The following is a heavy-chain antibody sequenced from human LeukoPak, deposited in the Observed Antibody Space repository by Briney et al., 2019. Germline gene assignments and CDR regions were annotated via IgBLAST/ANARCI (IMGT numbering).Heavy chain of an antibody. CDR1: GFTFSSYA. V-gene: IGHV3-23*01. J-gene: IGHJ4*02. CDR2: ISGSGGST. CDR3: ANTPRMTTVTRFDY. Sequence: GGSLRLSCAASGFTFSSYAMSWVRQAPGKGLEWVSAISGSGGSTYYADSVKGRFTISRDNSKNTLYLQMNSLRAEDTAVYYCANTPRMTTVTRFDYWGQGTLVTVSS. D-gene: IGHD4-11*01.